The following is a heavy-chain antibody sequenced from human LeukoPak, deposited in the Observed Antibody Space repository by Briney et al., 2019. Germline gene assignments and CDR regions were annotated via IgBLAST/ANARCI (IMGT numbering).Heavy chain of an antibody. D-gene: IGHD6-19*01. Sequence: GGSLRLSCAASGFTFSSYEMNWVRQAPGKGLEWVSYISSSGSIIYYAASVKGRFTISRDNAKNSLYLQMNSLRAEDTAVYYCAKDPTAVAGLEFGGFDYWGQGTLVTVSS. J-gene: IGHJ4*02. CDR1: GFTFSSYE. CDR2: ISSSGSII. CDR3: AKDPTAVAGLEFGGFDY. V-gene: IGHV3-48*03.